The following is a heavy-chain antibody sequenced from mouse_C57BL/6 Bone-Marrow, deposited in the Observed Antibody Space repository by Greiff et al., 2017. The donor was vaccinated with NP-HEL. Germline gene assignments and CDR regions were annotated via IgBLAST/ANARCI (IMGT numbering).Heavy chain of an antibody. CDR1: GFTFSSYG. CDR2: ISSGGSYT. CDR3: ARHDY. Sequence: EVKLVESGGDLVKPGGSLKLSCAASGFTFSSYGMSWVRQTPDKRLEWVATISSGGSYTYYPDSVKGRFTISRDNAKNTLYLQMSSRKSEDTAMYYCARHDYWGQGTTLTVSS. J-gene: IGHJ2*01. V-gene: IGHV5-6*01.